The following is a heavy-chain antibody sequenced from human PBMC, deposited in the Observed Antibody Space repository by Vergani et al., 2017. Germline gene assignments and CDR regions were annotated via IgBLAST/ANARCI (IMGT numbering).Heavy chain of an antibody. J-gene: IGHJ2*01. V-gene: IGHV3-11*06. CDR3: AREITGSGYFDL. CDR2: ISSSSSYT. D-gene: IGHD1-20*01. Sequence: QVQLVESGGGLVKPGGSLRLSCAASGFTFSDYYMSWIRQAPGKGLEWVSYISSSSSYTNYAESVKGRFTISRDNAKNSLYLQMNSLRAEDTAVYYCAREITGSGYFDLWGRGTLVTVSS. CDR1: GFTFSDYY.